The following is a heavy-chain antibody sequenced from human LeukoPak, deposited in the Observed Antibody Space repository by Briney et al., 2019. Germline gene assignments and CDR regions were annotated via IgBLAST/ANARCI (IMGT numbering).Heavy chain of an antibody. V-gene: IGHV4-34*01. CDR3: ARVTTGGYYNC. D-gene: IGHD3-22*01. Sequence: SETLSLTCAVYGGSFGGYYWSWIRRPPGKGLEWIGEIYDSGTANYNPSLTSRVTISIDTSKNQFSLRLSSVTAADTAVYYCARVTTGGYYNCWGQGTLVTVS. CDR2: IYDSGTA. CDR1: GGSFGGYY. J-gene: IGHJ4*02.